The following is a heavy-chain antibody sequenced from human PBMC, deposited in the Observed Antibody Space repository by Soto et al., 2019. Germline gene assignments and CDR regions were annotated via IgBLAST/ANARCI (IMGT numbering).Heavy chain of an antibody. J-gene: IGHJ4*02. CDR3: TRPQGGTTYYFDY. Sequence: GGSLRLSCAASGFTFSSYAMSWVRQAPGKGLEWVSAISGSGGTTNYADSVKGRFTISRDNTKNTLFLQMNSLRAEDTAVYYCTRPQGGTTYYFDYWGQGTPVTVSS. CDR1: GFTFSSYA. CDR2: ISGSGGTT. D-gene: IGHD3-16*01. V-gene: IGHV3-23*01.